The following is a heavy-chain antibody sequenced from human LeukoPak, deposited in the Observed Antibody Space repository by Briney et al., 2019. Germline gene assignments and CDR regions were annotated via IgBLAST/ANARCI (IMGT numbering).Heavy chain of an antibody. CDR1: GSTFRNYD. J-gene: IGHJ4*02. CDR2: ITRSGSTV. Sequence: HHGGSWRLSCAASGSTFRNYDMNWVRQAPGKGLEWVSYITRSGSTVYYADSVKGRFTISRDKSKNSLYLQMNSLRAEDTAVYYCARADCGGGKCYLFYWGQGTPVTLCS. CDR3: ARADCGGGKCYLFY. D-gene: IGHD2-15*01. V-gene: IGHV3-48*03.